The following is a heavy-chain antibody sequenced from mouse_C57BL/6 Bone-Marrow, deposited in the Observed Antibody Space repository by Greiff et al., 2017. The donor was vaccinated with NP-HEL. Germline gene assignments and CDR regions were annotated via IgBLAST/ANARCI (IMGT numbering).Heavy chain of an antibody. D-gene: IGHD1-1*02. CDR1: GYAFTNYL. V-gene: IGHV1-54*01. J-gene: IGHJ3*01. CDR3: ARVGLWSAY. Sequence: QVQLQQSGAELVRPGTSVKVSCKASGYAFTNYLIEWVKQRPGQGLEWIGVINPGSGGTNYNEKFKGKATLTADKSSSTAYMQLSSLTSEDSAVYFCARVGLWSAYWGQGTLVTVSA. CDR2: INPGSGGT.